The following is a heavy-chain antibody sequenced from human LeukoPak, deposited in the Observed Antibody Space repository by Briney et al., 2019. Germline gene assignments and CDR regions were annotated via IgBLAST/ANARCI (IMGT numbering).Heavy chain of an antibody. D-gene: IGHD5-12*01. V-gene: IGHV3-7*01. CDR3: ATLVATTRFDC. Sequence: GGSLRLSCAASGFTVSSNYMNWVRQAPGKGLEWVANIKQDGSEKYYVDSVKGRFTISRNNAKNSLYLQMSSLRADDMAVYYCATLVATTRFDCWGQGTLVTVSS. J-gene: IGHJ4*02. CDR2: IKQDGSEK. CDR1: GFTVSSNY.